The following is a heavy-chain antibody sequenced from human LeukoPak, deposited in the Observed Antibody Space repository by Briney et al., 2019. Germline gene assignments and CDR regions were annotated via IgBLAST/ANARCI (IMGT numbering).Heavy chain of an antibody. CDR1: GFTFSSYS. Sequence: GGSLRLSCAASGFTFSSYSMNWVRQAPGKGLEWVSSISSSGSYIYYADSVKGRFTISRDNAKNSLYLQMNSLRAEDTAVYYCAREVITDYYDSSGYYSPGFDYWGQGTLVTVSS. CDR2: ISSSGSYI. J-gene: IGHJ4*02. D-gene: IGHD3-22*01. V-gene: IGHV3-21*01. CDR3: AREVITDYYDSSGYYSPGFDY.